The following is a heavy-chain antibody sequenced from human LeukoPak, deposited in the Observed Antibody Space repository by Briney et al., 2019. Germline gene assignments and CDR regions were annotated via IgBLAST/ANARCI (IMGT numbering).Heavy chain of an antibody. J-gene: IGHJ4*02. V-gene: IGHV3-30*02. D-gene: IGHD3-22*01. CDR2: IRYDGSDK. CDR1: GFTLKGYG. CDR3: AKDPTYYYDSSGYYFFDY. Sequence: GGSLRLSCAASGFTLKGYGMHWVRQAPGKGLEWVAFIRYDGSDKSYADSVKGRFTISRDNSENTLYLQMNSLRAEDTAVYYCAKDPTYYYDSSGYYFFDYWGQGTLVTVSS.